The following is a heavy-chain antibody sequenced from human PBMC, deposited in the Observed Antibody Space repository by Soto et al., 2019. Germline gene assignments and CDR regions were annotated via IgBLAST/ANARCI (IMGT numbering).Heavy chain of an antibody. CDR2: IIPIFGTA. D-gene: IGHD6-6*01. CDR1: VGTFISYA. Sequence: SVKVSCKASVGTFISYAISGVRQAPGQGLEWMGGIIPIFGTANYAQKFQGRVTITADESTSTAYMELSSLRSEDTAVYYCASDLGSSSYSPGWFDPWGQGTLVTVSS. J-gene: IGHJ5*02. CDR3: ASDLGSSSYSPGWFDP. V-gene: IGHV1-69*13.